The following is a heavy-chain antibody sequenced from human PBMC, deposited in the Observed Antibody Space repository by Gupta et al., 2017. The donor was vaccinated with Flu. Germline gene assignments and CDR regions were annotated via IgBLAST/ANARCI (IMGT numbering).Heavy chain of an antibody. D-gene: IGHD1-1*01. V-gene: IGHV3-23*01. Sequence: GDTFGSYAMSWVSEAAGEGLEWVSGITVSGDYKYYEDDGKGRFTSARDNSENTLYRQTNSLRADDTAGYYCAKGLNDVFDVWGQGTRVTVAS. CDR3: AKGLNDVFDV. J-gene: IGHJ4*02. CDR2: ITVSGDYK. CDR1: GDTFGSYA.